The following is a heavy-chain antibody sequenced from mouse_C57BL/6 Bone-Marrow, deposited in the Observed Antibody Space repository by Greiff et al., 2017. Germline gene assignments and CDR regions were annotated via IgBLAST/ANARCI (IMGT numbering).Heavy chain of an antibody. CDR1: GFTIKNTY. J-gene: IGHJ2*01. D-gene: IGHD3-2*02. CDR3: ARDSSGYVVDY. Sequence: VQLQQSVAELVRPGASVKLSCTASGFTIKNTYMHWVKQRPEQGLEWIGRIDPANGNTKYAPKFQGKATITADTSTNTAYLQLSSLTYEDTAIYYCARDSSGYVVDYWGQGTTLTVSS. V-gene: IGHV14-3*01. CDR2: IDPANGNT.